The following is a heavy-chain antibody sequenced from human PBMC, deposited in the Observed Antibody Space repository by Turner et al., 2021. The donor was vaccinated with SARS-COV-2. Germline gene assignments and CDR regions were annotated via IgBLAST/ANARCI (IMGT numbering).Heavy chain of an antibody. CDR1: GYTLTELS. CDR2: FDPEYVET. J-gene: IGHJ6*02. V-gene: IGHV1-24*01. Sequence: QVQLVQSGAEVTKTGASVKVSCKVYGYTLTELSMHWVRQAPGKGLELMGCFDPEYVETIYAQKFQGRVTITEYTSTDTAYMELSGLRSDDTAVYYCATCVAVTGVVFSYYYYYGMDVWGQGTTVTVSS. D-gene: IGHD6-19*01. CDR3: ATCVAVTGVVFSYYYYYGMDV.